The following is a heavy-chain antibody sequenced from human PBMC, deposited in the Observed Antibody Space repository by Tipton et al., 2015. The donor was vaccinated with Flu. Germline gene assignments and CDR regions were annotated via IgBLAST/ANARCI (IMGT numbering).Heavy chain of an antibody. Sequence: TLSLTCSVSGGSISNYYWSWIRQPPGKGLEWIGHIYYSGRTNYNPSLKSRVTISVDTSKNQFYLKLSSLTAADTAVYYCARHIYAQLGPPYFDFWGQGTLVTVSS. D-gene: IGHD1-1*01. V-gene: IGHV4-59*08. CDR3: ARHIYAQLGPPYFDF. J-gene: IGHJ4*02. CDR1: GGSISNYY. CDR2: IYYSGRT.